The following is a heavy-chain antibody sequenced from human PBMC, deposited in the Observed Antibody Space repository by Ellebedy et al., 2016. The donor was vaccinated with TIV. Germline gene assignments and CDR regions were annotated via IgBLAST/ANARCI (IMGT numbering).Heavy chain of an antibody. CDR1: GFTFSSYA. D-gene: IGHD3-22*01. CDR3: AKVVSREITMIVVVITTTWYFDY. J-gene: IGHJ4*02. Sequence: GGSLRLXXAASGFTFSSYAMSWVRQAPGKGLEWVSAISGSGGSTYYADSVKGRFTISRDNSKNTLYLQMNSLRAEDTAVYYCAKVVSREITMIVVVITTTWYFDYWGQGTLVTVSS. V-gene: IGHV3-23*01. CDR2: ISGSGGST.